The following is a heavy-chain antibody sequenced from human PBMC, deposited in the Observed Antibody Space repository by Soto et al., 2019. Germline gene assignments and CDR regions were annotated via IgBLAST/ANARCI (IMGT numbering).Heavy chain of an antibody. Sequence: SETLSLTCTVSGGSVRSGSYYWSWIRQPPGKGLEWIGYIYYSGSTNYNPSLKSRVTISVDTSKNQFSLKLSSVTAADTAVHYCARLRRYCSGGSCYLTFDYWGQGTLVTRLL. D-gene: IGHD2-15*01. CDR3: ARLRRYCSGGSCYLTFDY. CDR1: GGSVRSGSYY. J-gene: IGHJ4*02. V-gene: IGHV4-61*01. CDR2: IYYSGST.